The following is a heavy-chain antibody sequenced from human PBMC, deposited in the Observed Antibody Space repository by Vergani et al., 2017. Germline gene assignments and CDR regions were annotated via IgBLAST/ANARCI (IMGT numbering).Heavy chain of an antibody. V-gene: IGHV3-11*05. CDR2: ISSSSSYT. J-gene: IGHJ6*02. CDR1: GFTFSDYY. Sequence: QVQLVESGGGLVKPGGSLRLSCAASGFTFSDYYMSWIRQAPGKGLEWVSYISSSSSYTNYADSGKGRFTISRDNAKNSLYLQMNSLRAEDTAVDYCATVCTNGVGPKSYYYGMDVWGQGTTVTVSS. CDR3: ATVCTNGVGPKSYYYGMDV. D-gene: IGHD2-8*01.